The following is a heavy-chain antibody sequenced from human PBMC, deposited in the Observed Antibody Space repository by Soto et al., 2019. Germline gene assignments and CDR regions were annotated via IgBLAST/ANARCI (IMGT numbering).Heavy chain of an antibody. Sequence: EVQLVESGGGLIQQGGSLRLSCAASGFAVSSKYMTWVRQAPGKGLEWVSVIYGDGTTYYADSVKGRFTISRDTSKNTLYLQMNSLRAEDTAVYYCVQTTGWPGFDFWGQGTLVTVSS. D-gene: IGHD6-19*01. V-gene: IGHV3-53*01. CDR1: GFAVSSKY. J-gene: IGHJ4*02. CDR2: IYGDGTT. CDR3: VQTTGWPGFDF.